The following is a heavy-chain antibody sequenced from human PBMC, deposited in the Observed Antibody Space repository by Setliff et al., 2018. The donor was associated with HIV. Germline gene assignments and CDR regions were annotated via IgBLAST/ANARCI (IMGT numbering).Heavy chain of an antibody. Sequence: PGGSLRLSCSASGFTFSSYVMHWVRQAPGKGLEYDSAISSNGGSTYYADSVKGRFTISRDNSKSTLYLQMSSLRVEDTAVYYCVKAVIVVIPAAIFDYWGQGTLVTVSS. CDR2: ISSNGGST. CDR3: VKAVIVVIPAAIFDY. J-gene: IGHJ4*02. CDR1: GFTFSSYV. V-gene: IGHV3-64D*09. D-gene: IGHD2-2*01.